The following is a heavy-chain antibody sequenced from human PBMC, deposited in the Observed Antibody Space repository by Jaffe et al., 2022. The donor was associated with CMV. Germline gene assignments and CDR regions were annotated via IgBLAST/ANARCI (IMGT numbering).Heavy chain of an antibody. D-gene: IGHD6-6*01. CDR2: INAGNGNT. Sequence: QVQLVQSGAEVKKPGASVKVSCKASGYTFTSYAMHWVRQAPGQRLEWMGWINAGNGNTKYSQKFQGRVTITRDTSASTAYMELSSLRSEDTAVYYCARGPVPGAYSSFGVRDSNWFDPWGQGTLVTVSS. J-gene: IGHJ5*02. CDR3: ARGPVPGAYSSFGVRDSNWFDP. V-gene: IGHV1-3*01. CDR1: GYTFTSYA.